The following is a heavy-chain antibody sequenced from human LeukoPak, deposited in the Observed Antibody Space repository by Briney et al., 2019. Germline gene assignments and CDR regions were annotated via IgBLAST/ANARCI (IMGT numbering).Heavy chain of an antibody. D-gene: IGHD3-22*01. CDR1: GFTVSSNY. CDR2: ISGSGGST. J-gene: IGHJ6*02. V-gene: IGHV3-23*01. CDR3: AKTYYYDSSGYYGYYYYGMDV. Sequence: PGGSLRLSCAASGFTVSSNYMSWVRQAPGKGLEWVSAISGSGGSTYYADSVKGRFTISRDNSKNTLYLQMNSLRAEDTAVYYCAKTYYYDSSGYYGYYYYGMDVWGQGTTVTVSS.